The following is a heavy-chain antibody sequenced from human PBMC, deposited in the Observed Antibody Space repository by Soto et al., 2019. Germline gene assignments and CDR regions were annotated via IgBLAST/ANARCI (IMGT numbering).Heavy chain of an antibody. J-gene: IGHJ6*02. Sequence: GGSLRLSCAASGFTFSSYGMHWVRQAPGKGLEWVAVISYDGSNKYYADSVKGRFTISRDNSKNTLYLQMNSLRAEDTAVYYCATLSGLRYFDWLLADYYYYGMDVWGQGTTVTVS. D-gene: IGHD3-9*01. CDR3: ATLSGLRYFDWLLADYYYYGMDV. CDR2: ISYDGSNK. V-gene: IGHV3-30*03. CDR1: GFTFSSYG.